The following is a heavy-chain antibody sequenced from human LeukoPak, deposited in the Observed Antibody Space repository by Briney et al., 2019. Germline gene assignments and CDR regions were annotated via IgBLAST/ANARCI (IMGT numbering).Heavy chain of an antibody. J-gene: IGHJ4*02. CDR2: INPSGGST. Sequence: ASVTVSCKASGYTFTSYYMLWVRQAPGQGLEWMGIINPSGGSTSYPQKFQGRVTLTRDTSVRRGYLVLVRLRSQDTAVYLCARDWVRDSGSTGFDYWGQGTLVTVSS. CDR3: ARDWVRDSGSTGFDY. D-gene: IGHD1-26*01. CDR1: GYTFTSYY. V-gene: IGHV1-46*03.